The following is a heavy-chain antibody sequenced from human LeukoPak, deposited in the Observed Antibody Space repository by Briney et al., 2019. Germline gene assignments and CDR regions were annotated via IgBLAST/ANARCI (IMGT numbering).Heavy chain of an antibody. V-gene: IGHV4-59*01. Sequence: PETLSLTCTVSGGSISSYYWSWIRQPPGKGLEWIGYIYYSGSTNYNPSLKSRVTISVDTSKNQFSLKLSSVTAADTAVYYCAREMGDEIDYWGQGTLVTVSS. CDR3: AREMGDEIDY. CDR2: IYYSGST. J-gene: IGHJ4*02. CDR1: GGSISSYY. D-gene: IGHD2-21*02.